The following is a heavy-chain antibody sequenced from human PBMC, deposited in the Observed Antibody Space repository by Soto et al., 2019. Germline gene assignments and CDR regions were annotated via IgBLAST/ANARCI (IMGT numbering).Heavy chain of an antibody. J-gene: IGHJ5*02. CDR3: ARKGIWGSYRYLNWFDP. CDR1: GGSFSGYY. V-gene: IGHV4-34*01. Sequence: SETLSLTCAVYGGSFSGYYWSWIRQPPGKGLEWIGEINHSGSTNYNPSLKSRVTISVDASKNQFSLKLSSVTAADTAVYYCARKGIWGSYRYLNWFDPWGQGTLVTVSS. D-gene: IGHD3-16*02. CDR2: INHSGST.